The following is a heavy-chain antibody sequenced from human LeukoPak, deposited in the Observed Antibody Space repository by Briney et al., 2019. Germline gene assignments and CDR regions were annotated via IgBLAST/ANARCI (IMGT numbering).Heavy chain of an antibody. Sequence: PGRSLRLSCAASGFTLSRYGMHWVRQAPAKGLEWVAGIWFDGSHKNYAESVQGRFTISRDNSKSTLYLQMSSLRAEDTAVYYCARDGGSGTNQVYFDPWGQGTLVTVSS. CDR2: IWFDGSHK. CDR1: GFTLSRYG. V-gene: IGHV3-33*01. CDR3: ARDGGSGTNQVYFDP. J-gene: IGHJ4*02. D-gene: IGHD3-10*01.